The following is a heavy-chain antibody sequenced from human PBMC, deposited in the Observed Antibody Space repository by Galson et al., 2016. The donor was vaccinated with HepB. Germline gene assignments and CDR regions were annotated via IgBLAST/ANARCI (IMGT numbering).Heavy chain of an antibody. Sequence: SLRLSCAASGFTFSNAWMSWVRQAPGKGLEWVGRIKSKTDGGTTDYAAPVKGRFSISRDDSKNTLYLQMNSLRTEDTALYYCRYGMDVWGQGTTVTVSS. CDR2: IKSKTDGGTT. V-gene: IGHV3-15*01. CDR1: GFTFSNAW. J-gene: IGHJ6*02. CDR3: RYGMDV.